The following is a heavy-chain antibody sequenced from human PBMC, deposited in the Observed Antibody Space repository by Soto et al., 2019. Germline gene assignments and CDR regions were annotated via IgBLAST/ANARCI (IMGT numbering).Heavy chain of an antibody. V-gene: IGHV3-23*01. D-gene: IGHD2-15*01. CDR3: AKGTVLAAPFDY. CDR1: GFTFSSYA. CDR2: ISGFGGST. Sequence: PGGSLRLSCVASGFTFSSYAMSWVRQAPGKGLEWVSAISGFGGSTYYADSVKGRFTISRDNSKNTLSLQMNSLRAEDTAIYYCAKGTVLAAPFDYWGQGTLVTVSS. J-gene: IGHJ4*02.